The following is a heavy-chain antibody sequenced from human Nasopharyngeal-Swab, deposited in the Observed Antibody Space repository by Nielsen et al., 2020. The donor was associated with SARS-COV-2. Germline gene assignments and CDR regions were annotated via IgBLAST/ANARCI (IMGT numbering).Heavy chain of an antibody. J-gene: IGHJ6*03. V-gene: IGHV4-39*01. D-gene: IGHD3-3*01. CDR2: IYYSGST. Sequence: WIRQPPGKGLEWIGSIYYSGSTYYNSSLKSRVTISVDTSKNQFSLKLSSVTAADTAVYYCARHFQDVTIFGVGIPGDYMDVWGKGTTVTVSS. CDR3: ARHFQDVTIFGVGIPGDYMDV.